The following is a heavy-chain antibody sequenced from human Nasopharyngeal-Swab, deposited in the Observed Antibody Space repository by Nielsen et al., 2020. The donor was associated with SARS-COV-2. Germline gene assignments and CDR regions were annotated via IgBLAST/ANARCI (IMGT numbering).Heavy chain of an antibody. CDR3: ARRTRYSNYAYYYMDV. Sequence: TLSLTCAVSGYSISSGYYWGWIRQPPGKGLEWIGSIYHSGSTYYNPSLKSRVTISVDTSKNQFSLKLSSVTAADTAVYYCARRTRYSNYAYYYMDVWGKGTTVTVSS. D-gene: IGHD4-11*01. J-gene: IGHJ6*03. CDR1: GYSISSGYY. CDR2: IYHSGST. V-gene: IGHV4-38-2*01.